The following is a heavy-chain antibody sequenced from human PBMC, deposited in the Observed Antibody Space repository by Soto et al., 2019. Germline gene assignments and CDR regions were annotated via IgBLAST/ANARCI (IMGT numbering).Heavy chain of an antibody. CDR2: ISAYNGNT. Sequence: ASVKVSCKASGYTFTSYGISWVRQAPGQGLEWMGWISAYNGNTNYAQKLQGRVTMTTDTSTSTAYMELRSLRSDDTAVYYCARDEYCCGGSCYQFDYWGQGTLVTVSS. D-gene: IGHD2-15*01. CDR3: ARDEYCCGGSCYQFDY. J-gene: IGHJ4*02. V-gene: IGHV1-18*01. CDR1: GYTFTSYG.